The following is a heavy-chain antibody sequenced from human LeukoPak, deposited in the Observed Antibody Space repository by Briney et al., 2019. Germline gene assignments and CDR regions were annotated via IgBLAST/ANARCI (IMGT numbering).Heavy chain of an antibody. CDR1: GFTFSSYW. D-gene: IGHD2-15*01. CDR2: IKQDGSDK. V-gene: IGHV3-7*01. CDR3: ARVSAAVNY. Sequence: GGSLRLSCAASGFTFSSYWMTWVRQAPGRGLEWVANIKQDGSDKYYVDSVKGRFSISRDNAKNSLYLQMNSLRAEDTAVYYCARVSAAVNYWGQGTLVTVSS. J-gene: IGHJ4*02.